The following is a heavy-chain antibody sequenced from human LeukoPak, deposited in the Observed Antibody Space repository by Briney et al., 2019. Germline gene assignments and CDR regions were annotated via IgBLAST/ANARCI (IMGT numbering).Heavy chain of an antibody. V-gene: IGHV4-39*07. CDR1: GGSISSNSYY. Sequence: PSETLSLTCTVSGGSISSNSYYWSWIRQPPGKGLEWIGEINHSGSTNYNPSLKSRVTISVDTSKNQFSLKLSSVTAADTAVYYCARINIVVGPWGQGTLVTVSS. CDR3: ARINIVVGP. CDR2: INHSGST. D-gene: IGHD2-2*01. J-gene: IGHJ5*02.